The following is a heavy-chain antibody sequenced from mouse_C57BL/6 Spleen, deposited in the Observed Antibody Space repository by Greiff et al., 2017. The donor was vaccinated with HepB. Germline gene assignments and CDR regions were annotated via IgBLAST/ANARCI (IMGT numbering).Heavy chain of an antibody. CDR3: ALITTAYWYFDV. V-gene: IGHV14-2*01. CDR2: IDPEDGET. J-gene: IGHJ1*03. CDR1: GFNIKDYY. Sequence: EVKLMESGAELVKPGASVKLSCTASGFNIKDYYMHWVKQRTEQGLEWIGRIDPEDGETKYAPKFQGKATITADTSSNTAYLQLSSLTSEDTAVYYCALITTAYWYFDVWGTGTTVTVSS. D-gene: IGHD1-1*01.